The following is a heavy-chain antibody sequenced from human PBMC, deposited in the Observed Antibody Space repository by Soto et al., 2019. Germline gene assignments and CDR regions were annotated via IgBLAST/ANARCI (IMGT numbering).Heavy chain of an antibody. CDR3: ARGPQYYDILTGSYYYYGMDV. D-gene: IGHD3-9*01. V-gene: IGHV1-2*04. Sequence: ASVKVSCKASGYTFTGYYMHWVRQAPGQGLEWMGWINPNSGGTNYAQKFQGWVTMTRDTSISTAYMELSRLRSDDTAVYYCARGPQYYDILTGSYYYYGMDVWGQGTTVTVSS. CDR2: INPNSGGT. CDR1: GYTFTGYY. J-gene: IGHJ6*02.